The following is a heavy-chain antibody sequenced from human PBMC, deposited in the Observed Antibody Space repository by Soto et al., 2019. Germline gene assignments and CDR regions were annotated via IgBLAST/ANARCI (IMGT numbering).Heavy chain of an antibody. V-gene: IGHV3-48*01. CDR1: GFTFSSYS. CDR2: ISSSSSTI. D-gene: IGHD3-3*01. Sequence: GGSLRLSCAASGFTFSSYSMNWVRQAPGKGLEWVSYISSSSSTIYYADSVKGRFTISRDNAKNSLYLQMNSLRAEDTAVYYCACDFWSGYFNDPSFGYWGQGTLVTVS. CDR3: ACDFWSGYFNDPSFGY. J-gene: IGHJ4*02.